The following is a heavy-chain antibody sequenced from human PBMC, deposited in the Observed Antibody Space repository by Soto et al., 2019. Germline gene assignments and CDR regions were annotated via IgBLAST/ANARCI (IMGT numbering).Heavy chain of an antibody. V-gene: IGHV1-46*01. CDR2: INPSGGST. Sequence: GASVKVSCKASGGTFSSYAISWVRQAPGQGLEWMGIINPSGGSTSYAQKFQGRVTMTRDTSTSTVYMELSSLGSEDTAVYYCARSYFTVTTGYWYFDLWGRGTLVTVSS. D-gene: IGHD4-17*01. J-gene: IGHJ2*01. CDR1: GGTFSSYA. CDR3: ARSYFTVTTGYWYFDL.